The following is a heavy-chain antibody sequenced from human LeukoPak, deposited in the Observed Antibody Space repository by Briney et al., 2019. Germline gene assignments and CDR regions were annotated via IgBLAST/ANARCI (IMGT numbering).Heavy chain of an antibody. Sequence: GGSLRLSCAASGFTFSSYALSWVRQAPGKGLEGVSAFSGSGGSTYYADSVKGRFTISRDNSKNTLYLQMNSLRAEDTAVYYCAKAPTSQYDFWSGFLSYYGMDVWGQGTTVTVSS. D-gene: IGHD3-3*01. CDR2: FSGSGGST. J-gene: IGHJ6*02. CDR3: AKAPTSQYDFWSGFLSYYGMDV. CDR1: GFTFSSYA. V-gene: IGHV3-23*01.